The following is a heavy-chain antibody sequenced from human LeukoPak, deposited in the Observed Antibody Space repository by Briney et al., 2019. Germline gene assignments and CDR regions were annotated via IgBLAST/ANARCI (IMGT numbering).Heavy chain of an antibody. V-gene: IGHV3-30-3*01. Sequence: GGSLRLSCAASGFAFQNHVIHWVRQVPGKGLEWVAVISHHVNVKFYADSVKGRLTISRDNSAKTVYLQMNSLRPDDAAVYYCVREGYYESGSSPTFYFDLWGQGTVVTVSS. CDR3: VREGYYESGSSPTFYFDL. D-gene: IGHD3-10*01. J-gene: IGHJ4*02. CDR1: GFAFQNHV. CDR2: ISHHVNVK.